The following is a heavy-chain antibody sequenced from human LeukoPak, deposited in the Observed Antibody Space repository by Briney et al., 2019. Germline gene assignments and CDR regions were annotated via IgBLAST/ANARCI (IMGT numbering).Heavy chain of an antibody. J-gene: IGHJ4*02. CDR1: GFIFSTYG. D-gene: IGHD3-22*01. Sequence: GGSLRLSCAASGFIFSTYGMHWVRQAPGKGLEWVAYISYDGSRKNYADSVEGRFTISRDNSKNTLFLQMSSLKVEDTAVYYCAKKLIGNVDYFDYWGQGTLVTVSS. CDR2: ISYDGSRK. CDR3: AKKLIGNVDYFDY. V-gene: IGHV3-30*02.